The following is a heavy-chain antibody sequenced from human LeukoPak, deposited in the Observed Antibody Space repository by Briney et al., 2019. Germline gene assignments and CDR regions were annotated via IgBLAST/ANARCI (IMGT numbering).Heavy chain of an antibody. J-gene: IGHJ4*02. V-gene: IGHV1-18*04. CDR2: ISAYNGNT. D-gene: IGHD3-22*01. CDR3: ARVPVVNTMIVVTPLDY. CDR1: GYTFTGYY. Sequence: GASVKVSCKASGYTFTGYYMHWVRQAPGQGLEWMGWISAYNGNTNYAQKLQGRVTMTTDTSTSTAYMELRSLRSDDTAVYYCARVPVVNTMIVVTPLDYWGQGTLVTVSS.